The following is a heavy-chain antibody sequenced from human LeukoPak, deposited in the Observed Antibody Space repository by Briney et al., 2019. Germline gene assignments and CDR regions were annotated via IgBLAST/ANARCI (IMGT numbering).Heavy chain of an antibody. CDR1: GGSISSGGYY. Sequence: SETLSLTCTVSGGSISSGGYYWSWIRQHPGKGLEWIGYIYYSRSTYYNPSLKSRVTISVDTSKNQFSLKLSSVTAADTAVYYCARIVVVTATSVYFDYWGQGTLVTVSS. V-gene: IGHV4-31*03. CDR2: IYYSRST. CDR3: ARIVVVTATSVYFDY. J-gene: IGHJ4*02. D-gene: IGHD2-21*02.